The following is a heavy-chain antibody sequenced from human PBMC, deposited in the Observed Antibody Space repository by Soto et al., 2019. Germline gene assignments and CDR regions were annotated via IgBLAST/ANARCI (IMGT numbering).Heavy chain of an antibody. CDR3: VCFECGRTAVVTAMEANGY. V-gene: IGHV3-74*01. Sequence: VGSLRLSCAASGFTFSSYWMHWVRQGPGKGLVWVSRVNSDESTTSYADPVKGRFTISRDNAKNTLYLQMSSLRVEDTALYYWVCFECGRTAVVTAMEANGYWGQGTLVTVSS. J-gene: IGHJ4*02. CDR2: VNSDESTT. D-gene: IGHD2-21*02. CDR1: GFTFSSYW.